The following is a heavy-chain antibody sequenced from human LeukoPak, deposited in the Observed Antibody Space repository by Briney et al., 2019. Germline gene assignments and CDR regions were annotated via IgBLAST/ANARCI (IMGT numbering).Heavy chain of an antibody. J-gene: IGHJ4*02. CDR2: IYYSGST. Sequence: SETLSLTCTVSGGSISSYYWSWLRQPPGKGLEWIGYIYYSGSTNYNPSLKSRVTISVDTSKNQFSLKLSSVTAADTAVYYCARGYCSAGSCQNFDSWGQGTLVTVSS. V-gene: IGHV4-59*01. CDR3: ARGYCSAGSCQNFDS. D-gene: IGHD2-15*01. CDR1: GGSISSYY.